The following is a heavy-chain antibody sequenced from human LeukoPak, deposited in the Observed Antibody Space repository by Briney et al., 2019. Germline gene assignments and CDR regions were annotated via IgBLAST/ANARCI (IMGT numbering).Heavy chain of an antibody. CDR1: GGSIRRYY. Sequence: PSETLSLTCSVSGGSIRRYYWSWIRQPPGKGLEWIGDIYYSGSTNYNPSLKSRVTIAVDTSKNQFSLKLSSVTAADTAVYYCAREDRYCSGGSCYSWGQGTLVTVSS. J-gene: IGHJ4*02. CDR3: AREDRYCSGGSCYS. D-gene: IGHD2-15*01. CDR2: IYYSGST. V-gene: IGHV4-59*12.